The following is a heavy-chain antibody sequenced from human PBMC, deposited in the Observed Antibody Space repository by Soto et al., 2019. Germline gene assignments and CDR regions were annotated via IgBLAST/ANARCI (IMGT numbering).Heavy chain of an antibody. D-gene: IGHD2-15*01. CDR2: IYHSGST. Sequence: SETLSLTCAVSGGSISSSNWWSWVRLPPGKGLEWSGEIYHSGSTNYNPSLKSRVTISVDKSKNQFSLKLSSVTAADTAVYYCARDWRRLLSQYYYGMEVWGKGPTVTVSS. CDR3: ARDWRRLLSQYYYGMEV. CDR1: GGSISSSNW. J-gene: IGHJ6*04. V-gene: IGHV4-4*02.